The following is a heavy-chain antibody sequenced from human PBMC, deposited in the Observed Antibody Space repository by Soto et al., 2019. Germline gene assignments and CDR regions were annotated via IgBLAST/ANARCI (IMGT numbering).Heavy chain of an antibody. Sequence: ASVKVSCKTSGYTFTADYVHWVRQAPGRGLEWVGIINPSGGKTNYAQNVQGRVTVTRDTSTSTVYMEVSSLTSEDTAVYYCARAQPNSSGWTNAFDVWGQGTVVTVSS. J-gene: IGHJ3*01. D-gene: IGHD6-25*01. V-gene: IGHV1-46*01. CDR1: GYTFTADY. CDR3: ARAQPNSSGWTNAFDV. CDR2: INPSGGKT.